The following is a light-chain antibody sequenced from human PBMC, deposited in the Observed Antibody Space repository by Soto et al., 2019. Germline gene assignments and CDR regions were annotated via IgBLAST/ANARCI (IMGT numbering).Light chain of an antibody. V-gene: IGKV3-15*01. J-gene: IGKJ1*01. Sequence: EIIMTQSPATPSVSPGERATLSCRASHSVSNNLAWYQQKPGQAPRLLIYGASTRANDIPARFSGSGSGTEFTLTIRSLQSEDIAVYYCQHYDNWPPWTFGQGTKVDIK. CDR1: HSVSNN. CDR3: QHYDNWPPWT. CDR2: GAS.